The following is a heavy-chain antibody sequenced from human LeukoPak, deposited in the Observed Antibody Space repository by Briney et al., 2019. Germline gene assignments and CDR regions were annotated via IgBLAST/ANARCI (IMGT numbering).Heavy chain of an antibody. V-gene: IGHV4-34*01. CDR3: ARFIAAAGTPQYYYYGMDV. Sequence: SETLSLTCAVYGGSFSGYYWSWIRQPPGKGLEWIGEINHSGSTNYNPSLKSRVTISVDTSKNQFSLKLSSVTAADTAVYYCARFIAAAGTPQYYYYGMDVWGQGTTATVSS. CDR1: GGSFSGYY. D-gene: IGHD6-13*01. J-gene: IGHJ6*02. CDR2: INHSGST.